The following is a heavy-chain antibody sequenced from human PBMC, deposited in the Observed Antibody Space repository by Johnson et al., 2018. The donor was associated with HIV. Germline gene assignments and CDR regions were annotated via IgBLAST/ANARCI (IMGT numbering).Heavy chain of an antibody. CDR2: IRYDGSNK. J-gene: IGHJ3*02. V-gene: IGHV3-30*02. CDR3: ARGFSSGYNDAFDI. Sequence: QVQLVESGGGVVQPGGSLRLSCAASGFTFSSYGMHWVRQAPGKGLEWVAFIRYDGSNKYYADSVKGRFTISRDNSKNTLYLQMNSLRVEDTALYYFARGFSSGYNDAFDIWGQATMVTFS. CDR1: GFTFSSYG. D-gene: IGHD3-22*01.